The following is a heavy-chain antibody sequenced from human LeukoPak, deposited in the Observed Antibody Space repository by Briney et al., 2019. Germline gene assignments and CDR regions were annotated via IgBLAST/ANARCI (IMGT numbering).Heavy chain of an antibody. CDR2: INTNTGEP. J-gene: IGHJ5*01. CDR1: GYTFTSYA. CDR3: ARAYQPLGGLSFPDS. Sequence: GASVKVSCKASGYTFTSYAMNWVRQAPGQGLEWMGWINTNTGEPTYAQGFTGRFVFSLDTSVTTAYLQISSLKAEDTAVYYCARAYQPLGGLSFPDSWGQGTLVTVSS. D-gene: IGHD3-16*02. V-gene: IGHV7-4-1*02.